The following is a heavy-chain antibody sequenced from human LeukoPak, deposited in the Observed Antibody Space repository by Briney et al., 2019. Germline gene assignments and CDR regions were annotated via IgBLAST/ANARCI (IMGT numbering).Heavy chain of an antibody. D-gene: IGHD3-3*01. V-gene: IGHV4-59*01. CDR3: ARGPIFGVVYNWFDP. Sequence: PSETLSLTCTVSNGSISSYYWSWIRQPPGKGLEWIGYILYSEGTIYNPSLKSRVSISVDTSKNQLSLKLTSVTAADTAVYYCARGPIFGVVYNWFDPWGQGTLVTVSS. CDR1: NGSISSYY. J-gene: IGHJ5*02. CDR2: ILYSEGT.